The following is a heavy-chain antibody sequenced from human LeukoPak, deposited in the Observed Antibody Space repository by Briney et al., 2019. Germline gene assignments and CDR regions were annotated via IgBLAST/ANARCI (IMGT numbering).Heavy chain of an antibody. V-gene: IGHV3-74*01. J-gene: IGHJ6*02. Sequence: GGSLRLSCAASGFTFGNYWMHWVRQAPGKGLVWVSRINSDGSSTTYADSVKGRFTISRGNAKNTLYLQMNSLRAEDTAVYYCARDYGRSRDYGMDVWGQGTTVTVSS. CDR3: ARDYGRSRDYGMDV. CDR1: GFTFGNYW. CDR2: INSDGSST. D-gene: IGHD3-10*01.